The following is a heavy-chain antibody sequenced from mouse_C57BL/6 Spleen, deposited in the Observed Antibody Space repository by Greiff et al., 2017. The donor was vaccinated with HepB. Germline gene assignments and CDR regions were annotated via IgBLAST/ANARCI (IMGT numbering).Heavy chain of an antibody. CDR2: IDPETGGT. V-gene: IGHV1-15*01. D-gene: IGHD2-10*02. Sequence: VQLQQSGAELVRPGASVTLSCKASGYTFTDYEMHWVKQTPVHGLEWIGAIDPETGGTAYNQKFKGKAILTADKSSSTAYMELRSLTSEDSAVYYCTRVWRGYVDYWGQGTTRTVSS. CDR3: TRVWRGYVDY. J-gene: IGHJ2*01. CDR1: GYTFTDYE.